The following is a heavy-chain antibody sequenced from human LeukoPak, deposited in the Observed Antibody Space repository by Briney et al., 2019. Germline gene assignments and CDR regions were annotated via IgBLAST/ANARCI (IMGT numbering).Heavy chain of an antibody. CDR2: ISGSGGAS. J-gene: IGHJ4*02. V-gene: IGHV3-23*01. D-gene: IGHD1-26*01. CDR3: AKSGGSGLIDY. CDR1: GFTFSTYG. Sequence: GGSLRLSCAASGFTFSTYGMSWVRQAPGKGLEWVSGISGSGGASYYADSVKGRFTISRDNAKSSMWLQMNSLRDEDTAVYYCAKSGGSGLIDYWGQGTLVTVSS.